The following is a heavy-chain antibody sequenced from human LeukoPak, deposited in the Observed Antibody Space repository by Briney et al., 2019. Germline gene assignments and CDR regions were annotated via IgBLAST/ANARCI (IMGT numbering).Heavy chain of an antibody. CDR2: INHSGST. CDR3: ARGRGYRRNFDY. Sequence: SETLSLTCAVYGGSFSGYYWSWIRQTPGKGLEWIGEINHSGSTNYNPSLKSRVTISVDTSKNQFSLKLSSVTAADTAVYYCARGRGYRRNFDYWGQGTLVTVSS. CDR1: GGSFSGYY. V-gene: IGHV4-34*01. J-gene: IGHJ4*02. D-gene: IGHD5-12*01.